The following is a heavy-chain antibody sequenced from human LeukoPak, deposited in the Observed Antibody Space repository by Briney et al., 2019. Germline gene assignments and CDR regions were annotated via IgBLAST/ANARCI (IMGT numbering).Heavy chain of an antibody. CDR1: GFTFSSYS. V-gene: IGHV3-21*01. Sequence: GGSLRLSCAASGFTFSSYSMNWVRQAPGKGLEWVSSISSSSSYIYYADSVKSRFTMSRDNAKTSLYLQMNSLRAEDTAVYYCAREITIFGDAFDVWGQGTMVTVSS. J-gene: IGHJ3*01. CDR3: AREITIFGDAFDV. CDR2: ISSSSSYI. D-gene: IGHD3-3*01.